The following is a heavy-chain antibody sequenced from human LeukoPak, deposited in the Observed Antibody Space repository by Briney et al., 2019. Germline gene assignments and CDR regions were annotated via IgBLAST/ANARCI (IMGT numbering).Heavy chain of an antibody. CDR1: GFTFSSYS. J-gene: IGHJ4*02. D-gene: IGHD5-18*01. CDR2: IKSDGSSS. V-gene: IGHV3-74*01. Sequence: GGSLRLSCAASGFTFSSYSMNWVRQAPGKGLVWVSLIKSDGSSSTYADSVKGRFTISRDNAKNTLYLQMNSLRAEDTAVYYCARDLGDTASYYLDDWGQGTLVTVSS. CDR3: ARDLGDTASYYLDD.